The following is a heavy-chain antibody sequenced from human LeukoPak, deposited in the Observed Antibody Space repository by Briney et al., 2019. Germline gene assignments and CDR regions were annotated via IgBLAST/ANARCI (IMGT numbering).Heavy chain of an antibody. J-gene: IGHJ3*02. CDR3: ARDRGRSIVGATSNAFDI. Sequence: VASVKVSCKASGYTFTSYYMHWVRQAPGQGLEWMGMINPSGGSTSYAQKFQGRVTMTRDMSTSTVYMELSSLRSEDTAVYYCARDRGRSIVGATSNAFDIWGQGTMVTVSS. CDR2: INPSGGST. V-gene: IGHV1-46*01. CDR1: GYTFTSYY. D-gene: IGHD1-26*01.